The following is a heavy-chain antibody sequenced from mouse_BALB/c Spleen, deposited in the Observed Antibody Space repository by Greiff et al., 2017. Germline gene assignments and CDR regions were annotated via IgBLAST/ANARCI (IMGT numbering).Heavy chain of an antibody. CDR1: GFAFSSYD. Sequence: EVQRVESGGGLVKPGGSLKLSCAASGFAFSSYDMSWVRQTPEKRLEWVAYISSGGGSTYYPDTVKGRFTISRDNAKNTLYLQMSSLKSEDTAMYYCARPSSVPYFDYWGQGTTLTVSS. CDR3: ARPSSVPYFDY. D-gene: IGHD3-1*01. J-gene: IGHJ2*01. CDR2: ISSGGGST. V-gene: IGHV5-12-1*01.